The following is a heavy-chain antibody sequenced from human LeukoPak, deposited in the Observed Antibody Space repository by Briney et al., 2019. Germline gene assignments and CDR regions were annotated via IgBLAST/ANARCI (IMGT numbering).Heavy chain of an antibody. J-gene: IGHJ3*02. CDR2: ISGSGGST. CDR3: ARNGYHWNNLLDAFDI. V-gene: IGHV3-23*01. CDR1: GFTFSSYA. Sequence: GGSLSLSCAASGFTFSSYAMSWVRPAPEKGLEWVSAISGSGGSTYYADSVKGRFTISRDNSKNTLYLQMNSLRAEDTAVYYCARNGYHWNNLLDAFDIWGQGTMVTVSS. D-gene: IGHD1-1*01.